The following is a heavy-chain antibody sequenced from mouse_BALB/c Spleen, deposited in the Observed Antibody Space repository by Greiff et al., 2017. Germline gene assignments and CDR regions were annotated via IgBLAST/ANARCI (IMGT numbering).Heavy chain of an antibody. J-gene: IGHJ2*01. CDR1: GFTFTDYY. D-gene: IGHD1-1*01. CDR2: IRNKANGYTT. CDR3: ARDNYGFDY. Sequence: EVMLVESGGGLVQPGGSLRLSCAPSGFTFTDYYMSWVRQPPGKALEWLGFIRNKANGYTTEYSASVKGRFTISRDNSQSILYLQMNTLRAEDSATYYCARDNYGFDYWGQGTTLTVSS. V-gene: IGHV7-3*02.